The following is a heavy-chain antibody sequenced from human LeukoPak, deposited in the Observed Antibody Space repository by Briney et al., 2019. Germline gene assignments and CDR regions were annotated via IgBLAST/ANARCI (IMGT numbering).Heavy chain of an antibody. CDR2: IYYSGST. CDR3: ARVSVTVIDY. V-gene: IGHV4-59*01. CDR1: GGSISSYY. J-gene: IGHJ4*02. Sequence: SETLSLTCTVSGGSISSYYWSWIRQPPGKGLEWIGYIYYSGSTNYNPSLKSRVTISVETSKNQFSLKLSSVTAADTAVYYCARVSVTVIDYWGQGTLVTVSS. D-gene: IGHD3-16*02.